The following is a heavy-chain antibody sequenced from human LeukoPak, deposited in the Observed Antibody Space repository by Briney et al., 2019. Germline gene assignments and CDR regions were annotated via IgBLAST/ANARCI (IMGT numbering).Heavy chain of an antibody. V-gene: IGHV3-48*03. Sequence: GGSLRLSCAASGFTFSSYEMNWVRQAPGKGLEWVSYISFSGSTIYYADSMKGRFTISRDNAKDSLFLQMNSLRAEDTAFYYCARGLYSTSKTAFDYWGQGTLVTVSS. D-gene: IGHD6-6*01. CDR2: ISFSGSTI. CDR3: ARGLYSTSKTAFDY. CDR1: GFTFSSYE. J-gene: IGHJ4*02.